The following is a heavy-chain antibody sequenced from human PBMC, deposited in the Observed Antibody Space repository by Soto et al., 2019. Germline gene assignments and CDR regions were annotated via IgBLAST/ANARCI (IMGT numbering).Heavy chain of an antibody. CDR3: ARGAYCGTDCFYYFDS. CDR2: IHYSGAT. D-gene: IGHD2-21*02. CDR1: GGSINSYY. J-gene: IGHJ4*02. Sequence: SETLSLTCIVSGGSINSYYWSWIRQPPGKGLEWNGYIHYSGATKYRASLNGRLSISVDTSKNQFSLWLNSVTAADTAVYYCARGAYCGTDCFYYFDSWGQGTLVTVSS. V-gene: IGHV4-59*01.